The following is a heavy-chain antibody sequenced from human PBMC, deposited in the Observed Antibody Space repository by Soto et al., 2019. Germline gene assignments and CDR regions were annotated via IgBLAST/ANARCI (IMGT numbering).Heavy chain of an antibody. D-gene: IGHD2-2*01. V-gene: IGHV1-2*04. Sequence: ASVKVSCKASGYTFTGYYMHWVRQAPGQGLEWMGWINPNSGGTNYAQKFQGWVTMTRDTSISTAYMELSRLRSDDTAVYYCAREDCCSSTSCYAPTRDYYYGMDVWGQGTTVTVSS. CDR3: AREDCCSSTSCYAPTRDYYYGMDV. CDR2: INPNSGGT. J-gene: IGHJ6*02. CDR1: GYTFTGYY.